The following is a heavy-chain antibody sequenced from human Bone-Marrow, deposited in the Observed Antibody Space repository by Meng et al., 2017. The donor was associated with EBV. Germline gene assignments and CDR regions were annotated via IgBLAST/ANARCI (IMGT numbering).Heavy chain of an antibody. CDR3: VREEYDPRDF. Sequence: EVQLVESGGGLVVPGGSXRLSCAASGFIFNNYRMNWVRQAPGKGLEWVSVIDYGGISTYYADSVKGRFTISRDNAKNSVSLQMNNLRAEDTAVYYCVREEYDPRDFWGQGTLVTVSS. V-gene: IGHV3-21*01. CDR1: GFIFNNYR. CDR2: IDYGGIST. D-gene: IGHD3-16*01. J-gene: IGHJ4*02.